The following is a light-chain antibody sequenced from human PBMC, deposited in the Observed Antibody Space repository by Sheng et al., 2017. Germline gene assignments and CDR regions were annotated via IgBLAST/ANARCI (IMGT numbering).Light chain of an antibody. CDR2: AAS. CDR1: QSVSSS. J-gene: IGKJ2*01. V-gene: IGKV3-11*01. CDR3: QHRRT. Sequence: EIVLTQSPDTLSLSPGERATLSCRASQSVSSSLGWYQQIPGRAPRLLIYAASNRATGIPDRFSGSGSGTDFTLTINSLEPEDFAVYYCQHRRTFGQGTKLEI.